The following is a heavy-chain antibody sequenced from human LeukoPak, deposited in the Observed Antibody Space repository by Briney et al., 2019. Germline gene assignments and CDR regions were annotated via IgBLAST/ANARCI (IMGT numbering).Heavy chain of an antibody. Sequence: ASVKVSCKASGYTFTSYAMHWVRQAPGQRLEWMGWINAGNGNTKYSQKFQGRVTITRVTSASTAYMELSSLRFEDTAVYYCARFGLNYGGNPGDYWGQGSLVTVSS. J-gene: IGHJ4*02. CDR3: ARFGLNYGGNPGDY. V-gene: IGHV1-3*01. D-gene: IGHD4-23*01. CDR2: INAGNGNT. CDR1: GYTFTSYA.